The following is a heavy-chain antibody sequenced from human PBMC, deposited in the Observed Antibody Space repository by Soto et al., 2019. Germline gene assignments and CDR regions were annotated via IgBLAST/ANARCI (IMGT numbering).Heavy chain of an antibody. CDR1: GASITYGAYS. CDR3: ARGGGFDSFDY. Sequence: QLQLHMSGSGLVKPSQTLSLTCTVSGASITYGAYSWSWIRQTPGKGLEWIGYINHLETTFYKPSFESRLTLSIDRTENQFSLNLKSMSAADRAVYFCARGGGFDSFDYWGQGILVTVSS. J-gene: IGHJ4*02. V-gene: IGHV4-30-2*01. CDR2: INHLETT. D-gene: IGHD3-10*01.